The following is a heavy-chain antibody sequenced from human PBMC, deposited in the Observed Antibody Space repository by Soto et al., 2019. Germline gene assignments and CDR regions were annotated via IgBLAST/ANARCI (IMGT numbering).Heavy chain of an antibody. CDR2: IYYSGST. V-gene: IGHV4-59*01. D-gene: IGHD2-15*01. Sequence: QVQLQESGPGLVKPSETLSLTCTVSGGSISSYYWSWIRQPPGKGLEWIGYIYYSGSTNYNPSLKSRVTISVDTSKNQFSLKLSSVTAADTAVYYCARADWDCSGGSCYQYYFDYWGQGTLVTVSS. J-gene: IGHJ4*02. CDR3: ARADWDCSGGSCYQYYFDY. CDR1: GGSISSYY.